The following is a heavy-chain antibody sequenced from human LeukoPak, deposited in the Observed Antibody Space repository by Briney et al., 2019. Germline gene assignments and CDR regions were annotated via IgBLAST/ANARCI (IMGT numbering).Heavy chain of an antibody. Sequence: GRSLRLSCAASGFTFSSYGMNWVRQAPGEGLEWVSSISSSSSYIYYADSVKGRFTISRDNAKNSLYLQMNSLRAEDTAVYYCARDMVRGVIPYYGMDVWGQGTTVTVSS. CDR2: ISSSSSYI. CDR3: ARDMVRGVIPYYGMDV. J-gene: IGHJ6*02. CDR1: GFTFSSYG. V-gene: IGHV3-21*01. D-gene: IGHD3-10*01.